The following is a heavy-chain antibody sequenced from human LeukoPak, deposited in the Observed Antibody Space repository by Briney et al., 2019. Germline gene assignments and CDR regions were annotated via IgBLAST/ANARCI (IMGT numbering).Heavy chain of an antibody. J-gene: IGHJ6*02. CDR3: ARDYFTSYYYYGMDV. CDR2: IYYSGST. CDR1: GGSISSYY. V-gene: IGHV4-59*12. Sequence: PSETLSLTCTVSGGSISSYYWSWIRQPPGKGLEWIGYIYYSGSTYYNPSLKSRVTISVDTSKNQFSLKLSSVTAADTAVYYCARDYFTSYYYYGMDVWGQGTTVTVSS. D-gene: IGHD2/OR15-2a*01.